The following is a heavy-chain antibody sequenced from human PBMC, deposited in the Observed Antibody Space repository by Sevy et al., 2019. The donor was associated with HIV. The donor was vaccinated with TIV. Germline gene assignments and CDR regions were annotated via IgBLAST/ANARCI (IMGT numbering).Heavy chain of an antibody. J-gene: IGHJ4*02. Sequence: ASVKVSCKASGYTFTGYYMHWVRQAPGQGLQWMGWINPDSGGPNYPPKFQGRVTLTRDTSISTAYMELSRLQSDDTAVYYCVRDDRDGYFEYWGQGTLVTVSS. CDR3: VRDDRDGYFEY. CDR1: GYTFTGYY. V-gene: IGHV1-2*02. CDR2: INPDSGGP.